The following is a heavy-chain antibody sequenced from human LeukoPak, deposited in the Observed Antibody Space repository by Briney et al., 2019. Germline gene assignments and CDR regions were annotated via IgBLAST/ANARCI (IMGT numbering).Heavy chain of an antibody. CDR1: GFTFSGYS. V-gene: IGHV3-21*01. J-gene: IGHJ4*02. Sequence: GGSLRLSCAASGFTFSGYSMNWVRQAPGKGLEWVSSISTSSSYIYYADSVKGRFTISRDNAKNSLYVQMNSLRAEDTAVYYCARGNLYYDSSGFDYWGQGTLVTVSS. CDR3: ARGNLYYDSSGFDY. CDR2: ISTSSSYI. D-gene: IGHD3-22*01.